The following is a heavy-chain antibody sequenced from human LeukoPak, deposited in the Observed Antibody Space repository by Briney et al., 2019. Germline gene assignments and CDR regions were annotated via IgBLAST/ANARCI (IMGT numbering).Heavy chain of an antibody. Sequence: SEALSLTCTVSGGSISSSSYYWGWIRQPPGKGLEWIVNIYYSGSTYYNPSLKSRVTISVDTSKNRFSLKLSSVTAADTAVYYCARHGGSSSWKGWGNWFDPWGQGTLVTVSS. J-gene: IGHJ5*02. CDR2: IYYSGST. CDR1: GGSISSSSYY. V-gene: IGHV4-39*01. D-gene: IGHD6-13*01. CDR3: ARHGGSSSWKGWGNWFDP.